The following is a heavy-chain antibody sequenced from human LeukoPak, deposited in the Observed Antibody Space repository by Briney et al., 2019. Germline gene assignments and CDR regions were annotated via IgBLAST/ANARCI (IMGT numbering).Heavy chain of an antibody. Sequence: SETLSLTCTVSGVSISSGGYYWSWIRQHPGKGLEWIGYIYYSGSTYYNPSLKSRVTMSVDTSKNQFSLKLSSVTAADTAVYYCAREVEGYFDYWGQGTLVTVSS. J-gene: IGHJ4*02. CDR1: GVSISSGGYY. CDR2: IYYSGST. CDR3: AREVEGYFDY. V-gene: IGHV4-31*03.